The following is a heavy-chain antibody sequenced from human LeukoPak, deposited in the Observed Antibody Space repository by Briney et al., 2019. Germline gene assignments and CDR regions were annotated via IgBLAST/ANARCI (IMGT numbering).Heavy chain of an antibody. D-gene: IGHD4-23*01. CDR3: ARVHDYGGYYFDY. J-gene: IGHJ4*02. CDR1: GYTFTIYD. CDR2: MNPNSGNT. Sequence: GASVKVSCKASGYTFTIYDINWVRQATGQGLEWMGWMNPNSGNTGYAQKFQGRVTMTRNTSISTAYMELSSLRSEDTAVYYCARVHDYGGYYFDYWGQGTLVTVSS. V-gene: IGHV1-8*01.